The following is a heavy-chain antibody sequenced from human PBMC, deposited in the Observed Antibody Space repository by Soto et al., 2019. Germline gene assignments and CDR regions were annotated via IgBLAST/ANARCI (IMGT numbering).Heavy chain of an antibody. CDR3: ASYDSSGSNAFDI. CDR2: ISAYNGNT. D-gene: IGHD3-22*01. CDR1: GYTFSSYG. Sequence: ASVKVSCKASGYTFSSYGISWVRQAPGQGLEWMGWISAYNGNTNYAQKLQGRVTMTTDTSTSTAYMELRSLRSDDTAVYYCASYDSSGSNAFDIWGQGTMVTVSS. J-gene: IGHJ3*02. V-gene: IGHV1-18*01.